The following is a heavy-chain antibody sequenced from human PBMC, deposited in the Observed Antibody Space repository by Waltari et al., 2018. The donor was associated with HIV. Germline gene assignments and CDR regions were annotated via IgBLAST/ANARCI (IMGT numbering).Heavy chain of an antibody. J-gene: IGHJ6*02. D-gene: IGHD7-27*01. CDR2: ISYDGSKK. CDR3: VKGRFHTLRNGHAVGPLGRHGMDV. Sequence: QEQLVESGGNVVQPGTSLRVSCVASGLNFSRYGMHWVRQAPGKGLEWVAVISYDGSKKYHADSVKGRFSISRDNSRNTLYLLMNSLRAEDTAVYYCVKGRFHTLRNGHAVGPLGRHGMDVWGQGTTVIVSS. V-gene: IGHV3-33*05. CDR1: GLNFSRYG.